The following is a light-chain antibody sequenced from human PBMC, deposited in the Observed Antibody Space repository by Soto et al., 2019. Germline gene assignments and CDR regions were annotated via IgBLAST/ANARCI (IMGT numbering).Light chain of an antibody. J-gene: IGKJ5*01. CDR2: DAS. CDR3: QQYTNWPT. Sequence: EIVMTQSPSTLSVSPGERATLSCRASPGVSSNLAWFQQKPGQAPRLLIYDASTRATGIPARFSASGSGTEFTLTISSLQSEDFAVYYCQQYTNWPTFGQGTRLEIK. V-gene: IGKV3-15*01. CDR1: PGVSSN.